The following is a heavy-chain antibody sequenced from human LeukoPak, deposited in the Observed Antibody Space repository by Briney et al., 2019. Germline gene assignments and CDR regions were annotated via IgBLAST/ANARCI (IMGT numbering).Heavy chain of an antibody. Sequence: ASVKVSCKASGYTFTGYHLHWVRQAPGQGLEWMGWINPYSGDTKYTQNFQGRATFTRDTSIDTAYMELSRLTFDDTAMYYCTRVRGSSTGSNYGMDVWGQGTTVTVSS. V-gene: IGHV1-2*02. CDR1: GYTFTGYH. CDR2: INPYSGDT. D-gene: IGHD6-25*01. J-gene: IGHJ6*02. CDR3: TRVRGSSTGSNYGMDV.